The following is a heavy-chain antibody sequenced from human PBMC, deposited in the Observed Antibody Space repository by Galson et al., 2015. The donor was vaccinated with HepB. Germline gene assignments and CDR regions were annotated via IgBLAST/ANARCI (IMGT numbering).Heavy chain of an antibody. CDR2: ISSSSSAL. Sequence: SLRLSCAASGVTFSTYPMNWVRQAPGKGLEWLSYISSSSSALYYADSVRGRFTISRDNVKNSLYLQMNSLRAEDTALYYCARGNAFDIWGQGTMVTVSS. V-gene: IGHV3-48*01. CDR1: GVTFSTYP. CDR3: ARGNAFDI. J-gene: IGHJ3*02.